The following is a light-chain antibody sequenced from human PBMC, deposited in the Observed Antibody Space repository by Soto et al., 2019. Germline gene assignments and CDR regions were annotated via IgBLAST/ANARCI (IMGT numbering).Light chain of an antibody. V-gene: IGKV3-11*01. CDR2: DAS. J-gene: IGKJ4*02. Sequence: EIVLTQSPATLSLSPGERATLSCRASQSVSSLLAWYQQKPGQAPRLLIYDASSRATGIPTRFSGSGSGTDFTLTLSSLEPEDFAVYYCQQRSNRPLTFGGGTKVEIK. CDR1: QSVSSL. CDR3: QQRSNRPLT.